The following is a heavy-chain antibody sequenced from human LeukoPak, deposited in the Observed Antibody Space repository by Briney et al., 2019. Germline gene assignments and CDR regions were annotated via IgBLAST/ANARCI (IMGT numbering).Heavy chain of an antibody. J-gene: IGHJ5*02. CDR2: ISYDGSNK. V-gene: IGHV3-30*03. CDR1: GFTFSSYG. CDR3: ARDLAAAVTNWFDP. Sequence: GGSLRLSCAASGFTFSSYGMHWVRQAPGKGLEWVAVISYDGSNKYYADSVKGRFTIPRDNSKNTLYLQMNSLRAEDTAVYYCARDLAAAVTNWFDPWGQGTLVTVSS. D-gene: IGHD6-13*01.